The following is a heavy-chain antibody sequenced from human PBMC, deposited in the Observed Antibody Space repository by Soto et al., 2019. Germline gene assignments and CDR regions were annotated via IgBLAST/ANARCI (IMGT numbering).Heavy chain of an antibody. Sequence: ASVKVSCKASGYTFTSYDINWVRQATGQGLEWMGWMNPNSGNTCYAQKFQGRVTMTRNTSISTAYMELSSLRSEDTAVYYCARVHYDFWSCYPYLYNWFDPWVQGTLVTVSS. D-gene: IGHD3-3*01. CDR2: MNPNSGNT. CDR1: GYTFTSYD. J-gene: IGHJ5*02. CDR3: ARVHYDFWSCYPYLYNWFDP. V-gene: IGHV1-8*01.